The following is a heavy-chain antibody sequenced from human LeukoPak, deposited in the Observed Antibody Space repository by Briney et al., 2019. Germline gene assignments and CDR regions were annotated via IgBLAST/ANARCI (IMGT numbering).Heavy chain of an antibody. D-gene: IGHD6-19*01. Sequence: GGSLRLSCAASGFTFSSYDMHWVRQAPGKGLEWVTLISYDGGNKYYGDSVKGRFTISRDNSKNTLYLQMNSLRAEDTAVYYCARSVGSGRFDYWGQGTLVTVSS. J-gene: IGHJ4*02. CDR2: ISYDGGNK. V-gene: IGHV3-30*03. CDR1: GFTFSSYD. CDR3: ARSVGSGRFDY.